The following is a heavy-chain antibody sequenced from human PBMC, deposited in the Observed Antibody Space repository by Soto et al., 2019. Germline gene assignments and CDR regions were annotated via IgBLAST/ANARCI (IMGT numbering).Heavy chain of an antibody. Sequence: RLSCAASGFNVGDYEMNWVRQAPGKGLEWISMITSGGTVFYYADSVRGRFAISRDDTENSLHLQMNSLRVEDTAMYYCARRRYVLAVCGPGTT. D-gene: IGHD2-8*02. J-gene: IGHJ6*02. CDR1: GFNVGDYE. CDR3: ARRRYVLAV. V-gene: IGHV3-48*03. CDR2: ITSGGTVF.